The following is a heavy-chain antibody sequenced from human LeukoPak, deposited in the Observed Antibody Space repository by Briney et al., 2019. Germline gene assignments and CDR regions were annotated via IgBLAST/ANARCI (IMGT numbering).Heavy chain of an antibody. D-gene: IGHD5-12*01. V-gene: IGHV1-46*01. CDR3: ARASGYDLWRIDAFDI. CDR1: GYTFTSYY. J-gene: IGHJ3*02. Sequence: ASVKVSCKASGYTFTSYYIHWVRQAPGQGLEWMGIINPGGGSTSYAQKFQGRVAMTRDMSTSTVYMELSRLRSDDTAVYYCARASGYDLWRIDAFDIWGQGTMVTVSS. CDR2: INPGGGST.